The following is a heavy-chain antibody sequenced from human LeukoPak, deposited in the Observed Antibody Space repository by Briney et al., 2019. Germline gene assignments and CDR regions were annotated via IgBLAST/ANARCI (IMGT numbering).Heavy chain of an antibody. CDR1: GFTFDDYA. J-gene: IGHJ6*02. V-gene: IGHV3-9*01. Sequence: GGSLRLSCTVSGFTFDDYAMHWARHTPGKGLEWVAGITWNRDNIGYGDSVKGRFAISRDNVKNVLYLQMNSLRPEDTALYYCAKDLSSAITSALVLDVWGQGTTVTVS. D-gene: IGHD3-22*01. CDR2: ITWNRDNI. CDR3: AKDLSSAITSALVLDV.